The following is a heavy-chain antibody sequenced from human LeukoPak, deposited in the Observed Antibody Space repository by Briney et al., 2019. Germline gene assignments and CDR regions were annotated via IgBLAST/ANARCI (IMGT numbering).Heavy chain of an antibody. V-gene: IGHV4-61*05. Sequence: PSETLSLTCTVSGGSISSSSYYWGWIRQPPGKGLEWIGYIYYSGSTNYNPSLKSRVTISVDTSKNQFSLKLSSVTAADTAVYYCARGRGITIFGVVIPHFDYWGQGTLATVSS. J-gene: IGHJ4*02. CDR1: GGSISSSSYY. CDR3: ARGRGITIFGVVIPHFDY. D-gene: IGHD3-3*01. CDR2: IYYSGST.